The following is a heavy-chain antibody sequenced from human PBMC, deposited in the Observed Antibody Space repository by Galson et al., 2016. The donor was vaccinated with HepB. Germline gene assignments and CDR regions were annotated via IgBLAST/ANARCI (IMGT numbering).Heavy chain of an antibody. J-gene: IGHJ5*02. V-gene: IGHV3-33*01. D-gene: IGHD2-21*02. CDR3: ARDRFPRVTRGRNWFDP. CDR2: LWYDGTHK. CDR1: GFTFSSYG. Sequence: SLRLSCAASGFTFSSYGMHWVRQAPGKGLEWVAILWYDGTHKYYADSVRGRFTVSRDNSKKTLYLQMNSLRAEDTAVYYCARDRFPRVTRGRNWFDPWGQGTLVTVSS.